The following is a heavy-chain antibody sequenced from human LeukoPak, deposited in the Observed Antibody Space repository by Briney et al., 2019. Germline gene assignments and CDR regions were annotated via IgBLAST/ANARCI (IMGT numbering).Heavy chain of an antibody. CDR2: ISYDGSNK. CDR1: GSTFSSYG. Sequence: GRSLRLSCAASGSTFSSYGMHWVRQAPGKGLEWVAVISYDGSNKYYADSVKGRFTISRDNSKNTLYLQMNSLRAEDTAVYYCAKDRDGYNPPTAVIDYWGQGTLVTVSS. J-gene: IGHJ4*02. V-gene: IGHV3-30*18. D-gene: IGHD5-24*01. CDR3: AKDRDGYNPPTAVIDY.